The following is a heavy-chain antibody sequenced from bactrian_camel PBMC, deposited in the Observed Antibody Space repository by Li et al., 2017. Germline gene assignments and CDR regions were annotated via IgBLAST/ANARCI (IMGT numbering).Heavy chain of an antibody. CDR3: AADLTRPWSCVGWVPTAIAY. CDR2: IRSDGIL. CDR1: KSTVRISR. J-gene: IGHJ4*01. D-gene: IGHD5*01. V-gene: IGHV3S53*01. Sequence: HVQLVESGGGSVQAGGTLRLSCVASKSTVRISRMAWFRQAPGKEREGLAVIRSDGILAYSESVRGRFTVSGDNAKSTLYLQTTSLKPEDTAMYYCAADLTRPWSCVGWVPTAIAYWGQGTQVTVS.